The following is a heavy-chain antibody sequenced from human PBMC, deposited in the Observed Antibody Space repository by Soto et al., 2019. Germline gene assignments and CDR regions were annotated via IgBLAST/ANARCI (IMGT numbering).Heavy chain of an antibody. Sequence: EVQLLESGGGLVQPGGSLKLSCAASGFTFSSYAMSWVRQAPGKGLEWVSAISGSDGSTFYTDSVKVRFTISRDNSKNTLYLQRNAPKAEDTAVYYCAKDYVWGGYRSMELDHCGQGTLVTVAS. D-gene: IGHD3-16*02. CDR1: GFTFSSYA. J-gene: IGHJ4*02. CDR3: AKDYVWGGYRSMELDH. V-gene: IGHV3-23*01. CDR2: ISGSDGST.